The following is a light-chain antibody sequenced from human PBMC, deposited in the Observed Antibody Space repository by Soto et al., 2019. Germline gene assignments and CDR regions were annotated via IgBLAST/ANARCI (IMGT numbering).Light chain of an antibody. CDR1: SGHSNYA. CDR2: LNSDGSH. CDR3: QNWGAGSGVV. J-gene: IGLJ2*01. Sequence: QLVLTQSPSASASLGASVKLTCTLSSGHSNYAIAWHQQQPEKGPRYLMRLNSDGSHSKGDGIPDRSSGSSSGAERYLTISRLQSEDEADYYCQNWGAGSGVVFGGGTKLTVL. V-gene: IGLV4-69*01.